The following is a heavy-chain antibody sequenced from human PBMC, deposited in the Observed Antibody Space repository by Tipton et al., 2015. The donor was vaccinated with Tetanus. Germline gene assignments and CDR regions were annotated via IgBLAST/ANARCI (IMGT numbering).Heavy chain of an antibody. CDR3: TTGVADYYYGLDV. V-gene: IGHV3-23*01. CDR1: GFTFSSYA. D-gene: IGHD6-19*01. Sequence: GSLRLSCAASGFTFSSYAMSWVRQAPGKGLEWVSAISGSGGSTYYADSVKGRFTISRDNSKNTLYLQMNSLRAEDTAVYYCTTGVADYYYGLDVWGQGTTVTVSS. CDR2: ISGSGGST. J-gene: IGHJ6*02.